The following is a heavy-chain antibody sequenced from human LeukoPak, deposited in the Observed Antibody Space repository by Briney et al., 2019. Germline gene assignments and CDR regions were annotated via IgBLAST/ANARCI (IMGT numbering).Heavy chain of an antibody. V-gene: IGHV6-1*01. CDR2: TYYRSKWYN. Sequence: PSQTLSLTCAISGDSVSSNSAAWNWIRQSPSRGLEWLGRTYYRSKWYNDYAVSVKSRITINPDTSKNQFSLQLNSVTPEDTAVYYCARALTPTYYYDGSGYYSLDYWGQGTLVTVSS. CDR1: GDSVSSNSAA. J-gene: IGHJ4*02. CDR3: ARALTPTYYYDGSGYYSLDY. D-gene: IGHD3-22*01.